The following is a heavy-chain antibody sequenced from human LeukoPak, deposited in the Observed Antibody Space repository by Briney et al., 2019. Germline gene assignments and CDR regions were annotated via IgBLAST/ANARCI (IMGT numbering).Heavy chain of an antibody. V-gene: IGHV1-46*01. D-gene: IGHD2-15*01. CDR3: ARDPGYCSGGSCYRIIDY. CDR1: GYTFTSDY. Sequence: APVKVSCKASGYTFTSDYIHWVRQAPGQGLEWMGIINPRGGSTSYAQKFQGRVTMTKDTSTSTVYMELSSLRSDDTAMYYCARDPGYCSGGSCYRIIDYWGQGTLVTVSS. J-gene: IGHJ4*02. CDR2: INPRGGST.